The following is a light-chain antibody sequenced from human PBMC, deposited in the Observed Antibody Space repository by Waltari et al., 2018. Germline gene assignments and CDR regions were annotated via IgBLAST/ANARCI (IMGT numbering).Light chain of an antibody. Sequence: QSALTQPPSASGSPGQSVTISCTGTSSDVGIYNYVSWYQQYPGKAPKVMIYEVNKRPSGVPDRFSGSKFGNTASLTVSGLQAEDEADYYCSSYAGDNKFVFGTGTKVTVL. V-gene: IGLV2-8*01. J-gene: IGLJ1*01. CDR1: SSDVGIYNY. CDR2: EVN. CDR3: SSYAGDNKFV.